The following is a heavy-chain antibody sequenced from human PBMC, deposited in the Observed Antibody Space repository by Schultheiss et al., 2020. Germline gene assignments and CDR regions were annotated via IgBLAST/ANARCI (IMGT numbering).Heavy chain of an antibody. CDR1: GFTFSDYY. D-gene: IGHD3-10*01. CDR3: ARVGFSLSELWFGELAYYYYYYMDV. Sequence: GESLKISCAASGFTFSDYYMSWIRQAPGKGLEWVSYISSSGSTIYYADSVKGRFTISRDNAKNSLYLQMNSLRAEDTAVYYCARVGFSLSELWFGELAYYYYYYMDVWGKGTTVTVS. CDR2: ISSSGSTI. V-gene: IGHV3-11*01. J-gene: IGHJ6*03.